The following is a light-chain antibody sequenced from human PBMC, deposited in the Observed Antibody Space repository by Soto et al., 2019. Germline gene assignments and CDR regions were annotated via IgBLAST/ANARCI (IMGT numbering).Light chain of an antibody. CDR1: QGIRNY. J-gene: IGKJ4*01. V-gene: IGKV1-9*01. Sequence: DIQLTQSPSFLSASVGDRVTITCRASQGIRNYLGWYQQKPGKAPNLLIYSASTLQSGVPSRFSGSGSGTEFTLTISSLQPEDFATYYCQQVDSFPLTFGGGTKVDIK. CDR2: SAS. CDR3: QQVDSFPLT.